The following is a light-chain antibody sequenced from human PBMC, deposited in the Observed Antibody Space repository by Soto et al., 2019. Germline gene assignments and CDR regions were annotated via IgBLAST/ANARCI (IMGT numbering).Light chain of an antibody. CDR2: STS. Sequence: QAVLTQEPSLTVSPGGTVSLTCASNTGVVTSSHYANWFQQKPGQPPRSLIYSTSNKHSWTPARISGSLLGGKAALTLSGVQPEDEADYYCLLFYGGTQPWVFGGGTKLTVL. J-gene: IGLJ3*02. CDR3: LLFYGGTQPWV. V-gene: IGLV7-43*01. CDR1: TGVVTSSHY.